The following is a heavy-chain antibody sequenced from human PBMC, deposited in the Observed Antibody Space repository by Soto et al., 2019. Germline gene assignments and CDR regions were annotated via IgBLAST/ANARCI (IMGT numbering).Heavy chain of an antibody. Sequence: GASVKVSCKASGYVFTVWGISWVRQVPGQGLEWVGWVSAYDGATRSSEKLQGRISVTRDKSTSTVYMDLTNLRSDDAAVYYCARDRAGLLEFWGQGTLVTAPQ. CDR3: ARDRAGLLEF. V-gene: IGHV1-18*01. CDR1: GYVFTVWG. CDR2: VSAYDGAT. D-gene: IGHD3-10*01. J-gene: IGHJ4*02.